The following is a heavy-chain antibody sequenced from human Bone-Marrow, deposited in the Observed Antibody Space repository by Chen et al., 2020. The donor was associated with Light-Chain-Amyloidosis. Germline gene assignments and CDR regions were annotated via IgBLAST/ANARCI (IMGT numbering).Heavy chain of an antibody. V-gene: IGHV3-48*03. D-gene: IGHD6-13*01. CDR3: ARGPIAAAFVGYFDY. CDR1: GFTFSSYE. J-gene: IGHJ4*02. Sequence: EVQLVESGGGLVQPGGSLRLSCAASGFTFSSYEMNWVRQAPGKGLEWVSYISSSGITIYYADSVKGRFTISRDNAKNSLYLQMNSLRAEDTAVYYCARGPIAAAFVGYFDYWGQGTLVTVSS. CDR2: ISSSGITI.